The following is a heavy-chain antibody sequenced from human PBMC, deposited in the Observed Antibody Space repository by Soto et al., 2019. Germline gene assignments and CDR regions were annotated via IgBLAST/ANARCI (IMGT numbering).Heavy chain of an antibody. CDR3: VRPNYDSNTLYHFFEY. Sequence: SETLSLTCAVYGGCFSGYFWSWIRQHPGKGLEWMGEIFHGGSTNYSPSLKSRVTISVDTSKNQFSLELSSVTAAATAVYYCVRPNYDSNTLYHFFEYWVQGTLVTVSS. D-gene: IGHD3-22*01. CDR2: IFHGGST. CDR1: GGCFSGYF. J-gene: IGHJ4*02. V-gene: IGHV4-34*12.